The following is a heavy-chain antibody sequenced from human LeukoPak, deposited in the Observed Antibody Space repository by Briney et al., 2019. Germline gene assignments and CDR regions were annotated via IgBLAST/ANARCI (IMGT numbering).Heavy chain of an antibody. CDR1: GGSISSYY. V-gene: IGHV4-4*07. D-gene: IGHD2-15*01. J-gene: IGHJ5*02. Sequence: SETLSLTCTVSGGSISSYYWGWIRQPPGKGLEWIGSIYTSGSTIYNPSLKSRVTMSVDTSKNQFSLKLTSVTAADTAVYYCARQGYCGGTTCYSSWFDPWGQGTLVTVSS. CDR3: ARQGYCGGTTCYSSWFDP. CDR2: IYTSGST.